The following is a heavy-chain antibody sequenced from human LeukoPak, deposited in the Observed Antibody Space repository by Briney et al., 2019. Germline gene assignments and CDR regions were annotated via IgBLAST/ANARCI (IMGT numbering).Heavy chain of an antibody. J-gene: IGHJ5*02. CDR3: ARTTGKRFDP. CDR1: GYIFTNFY. V-gene: IGHV1-46*01. CDR2: INPSGGST. D-gene: IGHD1-1*01. Sequence: VASVKVSCKASGYIFTNFYIHWVRQAPGQGLEWMGIINPSGGSTNYPQKFQGRVTMSRDTSASTVYMELSSLRSEDTAVYYCARTTGKRFDPWGQGTLVIVS.